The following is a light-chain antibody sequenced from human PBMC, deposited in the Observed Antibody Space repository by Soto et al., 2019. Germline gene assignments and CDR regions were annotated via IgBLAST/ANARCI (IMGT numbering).Light chain of an antibody. Sequence: DIVLTQSPGTLSLSPGERATLSCRASQSVNNDYLAWYQKKPGQAPRLLFYDASNRATGVPARFSGSGSGTDFTLSISSLEPEDFAVYYCQQRNNWPPATFGGGTKVEIK. CDR2: DAS. CDR1: QSVNNDY. CDR3: QQRNNWPPAT. J-gene: IGKJ4*01. V-gene: IGKV3-11*01.